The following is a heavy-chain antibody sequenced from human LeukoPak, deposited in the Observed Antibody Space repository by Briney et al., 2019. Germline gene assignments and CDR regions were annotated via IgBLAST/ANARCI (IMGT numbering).Heavy chain of an antibody. Sequence: ASVKVSCKASGYTFTSYGISWVRQAPGQGLEWMGWISAYNGNTNYAQKIQGRVTMTTDTSTSTAYMELRSLRSDDTAVYYCAREGSVSSGWSNWFDPWGQGTLVTVSS. D-gene: IGHD6-19*01. CDR1: GYTFTSYG. V-gene: IGHV1-18*01. CDR3: AREGSVSSGWSNWFDP. J-gene: IGHJ5*02. CDR2: ISAYNGNT.